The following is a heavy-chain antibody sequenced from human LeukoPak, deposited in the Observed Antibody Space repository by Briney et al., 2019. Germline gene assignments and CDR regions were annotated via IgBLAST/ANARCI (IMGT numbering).Heavy chain of an antibody. CDR1: GSTFTSYD. V-gene: IGHV1-8*01. CDR2: MNPNSGNT. D-gene: IGHD6-6*01. J-gene: IGHJ4*02. CDR3: ARASAYSSSHY. Sequence: PCGPVKVSCKASGSTFTSYDINWVRQATGQGLEWMGWMNPNSGNTGYAQKFQGRVTMTRNTSISTAYMELSSLRSEDTAVYYCARASAYSSSHYWGQGTLVTVSS.